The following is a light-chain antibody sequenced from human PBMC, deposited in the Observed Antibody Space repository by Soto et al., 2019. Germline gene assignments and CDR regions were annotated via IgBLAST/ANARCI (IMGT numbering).Light chain of an antibody. V-gene: IGLV1-40*01. CDR3: QSHDNSLSGHYV. J-gene: IGLJ1*01. Sequence: QSVLTQPPSVSGAPGQMVTISCPGSSSNIGAGYDVHWYQQLPGTAPKLLIYGNSNRPSGVPDRFSGSKSGTTASLAITGLQAEDEADYYCQSHDNSLSGHYVFGSGTKVTVL. CDR2: GNS. CDR1: SSNIGAGYD.